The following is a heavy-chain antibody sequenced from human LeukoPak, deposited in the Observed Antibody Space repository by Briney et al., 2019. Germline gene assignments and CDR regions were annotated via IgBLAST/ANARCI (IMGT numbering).Heavy chain of an antibody. CDR1: GGSISNSSYD. CDR3: ARPGIAAAGTAGVFDY. D-gene: IGHD6-13*01. Sequence: PSETLSLTCTVSGGSISNSSYDWGWIRQPPGKGLEWIGSIYYSGSTYYNPSLKSRVTISVDTSKNQFSLKLSSVTAADTAVYYCARPGIAAAGTAGVFDYWGQGTLVTVSS. J-gene: IGHJ4*02. CDR2: IYYSGST. V-gene: IGHV4-39*01.